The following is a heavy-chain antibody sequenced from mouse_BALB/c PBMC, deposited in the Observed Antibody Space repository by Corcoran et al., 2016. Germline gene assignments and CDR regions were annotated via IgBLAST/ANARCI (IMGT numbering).Heavy chain of an antibody. CDR1: GYTYSSYW. V-gene: IGHV1-9*01. Sequence: QVQLQQSGAELMKPGASVKISCKANGYTYSSYWIEWVKQRPGHGLEWIGEILPGSGSTNYNEKFKGKATFTADTSSNTAYMQLSSLTSEDSAVYYCARGGYYGNYFDYGGQGTTLTVSS. CDR2: ILPGSGST. J-gene: IGHJ2*01. CDR3: ARGGYYGNYFDY. D-gene: IGHD2-1*01.